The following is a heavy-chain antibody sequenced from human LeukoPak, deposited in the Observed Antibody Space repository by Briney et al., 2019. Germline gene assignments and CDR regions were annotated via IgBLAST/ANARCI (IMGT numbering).Heavy chain of an antibody. V-gene: IGHV3-21*01. J-gene: IGHJ4*02. Sequence: PGGSLRLSCAASGFNFSSYSMNWVRQAPGKGLEWVSSISSSSSYIYYADSVKGRFTISRDNAKNSLYLQMNSLRAEDTAVYYCARVEVSSTSCYADYWGQGTLVTVSS. CDR3: ARVEVSSTSCYADY. D-gene: IGHD2-2*01. CDR1: GFNFSSYS. CDR2: ISSSSSYI.